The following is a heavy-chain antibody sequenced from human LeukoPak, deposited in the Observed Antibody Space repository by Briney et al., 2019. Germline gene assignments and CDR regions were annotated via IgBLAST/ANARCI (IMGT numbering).Heavy chain of an antibody. D-gene: IGHD6-19*01. V-gene: IGHV3-20*04. CDR3: ARGNSGWSLSPHFGYYFDY. CDR1: GFTFDDYG. CDR2: INWNGGST. Sequence: PGGSLRLSCAASGFTFDDYGMSWVRQAPGKGLEWVSGINWNGGSTGYADSVKGRFTISRDNAKNSLYLQMNSLRAEDTALYYCARGNSGWSLSPHFGYYFDYWGQGTLVTVPS. J-gene: IGHJ4*02.